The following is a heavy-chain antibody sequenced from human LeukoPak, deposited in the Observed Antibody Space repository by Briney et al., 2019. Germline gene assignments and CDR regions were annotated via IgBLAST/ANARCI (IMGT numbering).Heavy chain of an antibody. CDR3: AKEAYIEMARITPDY. V-gene: IGHV3-33*06. D-gene: IGHD5-24*01. Sequence: GRSLRLSCAASGSTFSSYGMHWVRQAPGKGLEWVAVIWYDGSNKYYADSVKGRFTISRDNSKNTPYLQMNSLRAEDTAVYYCAKEAYIEMARITPDYWGQGTLVTVSS. J-gene: IGHJ4*02. CDR2: IWYDGSNK. CDR1: GSTFSSYG.